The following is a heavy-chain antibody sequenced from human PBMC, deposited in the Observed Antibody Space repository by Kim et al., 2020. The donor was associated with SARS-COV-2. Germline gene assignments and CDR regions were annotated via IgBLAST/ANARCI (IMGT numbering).Heavy chain of an antibody. J-gene: IGHJ4*02. CDR2: IRSSRSYI. Sequence: GGSLRLSCAASGFTFSSYSMNWVRQAPGKGLEWVSSIRSSRSYIYYADSVKGRFTISRDNAKNSLYLQMNSLRAEDTAVYYCARDAGCCSSTDWDDWGQGTLVTVSS. CDR3: ARDAGCCSSTDWDD. D-gene: IGHD2-2*01. V-gene: IGHV3-21*01. CDR1: GFTFSSYS.